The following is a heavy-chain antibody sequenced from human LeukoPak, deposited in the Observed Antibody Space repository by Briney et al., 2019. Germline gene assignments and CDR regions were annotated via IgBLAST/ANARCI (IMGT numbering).Heavy chain of an antibody. J-gene: IGHJ4*02. V-gene: IGHV3-30-3*01. CDR3: ARAGTDSSGWPIDY. CDR1: GFTFSSYA. CDR2: ISYDGSNK. D-gene: IGHD6-19*01. Sequence: GRSLRLSCAASGFTFSSYAMHWVRQAPGKGLEWVAVISYDGSNKYYADSVKGLFTISRDNSKNTLYLQMNSLRAEDTAVYYCARAGTDSSGWPIDYWGQGTLVTVSS.